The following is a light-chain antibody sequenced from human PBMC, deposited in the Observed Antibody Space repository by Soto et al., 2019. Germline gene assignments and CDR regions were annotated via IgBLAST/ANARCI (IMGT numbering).Light chain of an antibody. CDR2: VAS. V-gene: IGKV1-39*01. CDR1: QSIRNY. J-gene: IGKJ2*01. CDR3: QQSYSSPYT. Sequence: DIQMTQSPSSLSASVGDRVTITCRASQSIRNYVNWYQQKPGKAPKFLIYVASTLQIGVPSRFSGSGSGTDFTLTISSLQPEDFATYDCQQSYSSPYTFGPGTKLEIK.